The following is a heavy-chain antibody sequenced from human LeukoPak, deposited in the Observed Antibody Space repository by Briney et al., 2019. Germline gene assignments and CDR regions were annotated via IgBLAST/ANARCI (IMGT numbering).Heavy chain of an antibody. J-gene: IGHJ3*02. CDR2: IGRSGST. V-gene: IGHV3-23*01. Sequence: GGSLRLSCAASGFTFSTYDMQWVRQAPGKGLEWVSGIGRSGSTYYTDSVKGRFTISRDNSKDTLYLQMNSLRAEDTAVYYCAGGESFAFANWGQGTMVTVSS. D-gene: IGHD3-16*01. CDR1: GFTFSTYD. CDR3: AGGESFAFAN.